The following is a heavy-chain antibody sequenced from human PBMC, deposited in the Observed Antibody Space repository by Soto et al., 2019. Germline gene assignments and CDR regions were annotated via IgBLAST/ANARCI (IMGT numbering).Heavy chain of an antibody. Sequence: QVQLQESGPGLVKPSETLSLTCTVSGGSISSYYWSWIRQPPGKGLEWIGYIYYSGSTNYNPSLMRRVPISVGTSKNHFSLKLSSVTAADTAVYYCARAGYCISTSCYFWFDPWGQGTLVTVSS. CDR1: GGSISSYY. V-gene: IGHV4-59*01. J-gene: IGHJ5*02. CDR2: IYYSGST. CDR3: ARAGYCISTSCYFWFDP. D-gene: IGHD2-2*01.